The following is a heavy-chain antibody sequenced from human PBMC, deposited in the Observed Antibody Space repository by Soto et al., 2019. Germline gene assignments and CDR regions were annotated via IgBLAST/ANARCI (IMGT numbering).Heavy chain of an antibody. J-gene: IGHJ6*02. V-gene: IGHV3-7*01. D-gene: IGHD4-17*01. CDR3: GRVPLDGNYANGVDV. CDR1: GVNFNTNW. Sequence: GGSLRLPCAAAGVNFNTNWMYCDRQAPGKREEWVANSDTDRMRKNYVESVKGRFIISRDNAKNSLCLQMNSLRADDTAVYYCGRVPLDGNYANGVDVWGQGTTVTVSS. CDR2: SDTDRMRK.